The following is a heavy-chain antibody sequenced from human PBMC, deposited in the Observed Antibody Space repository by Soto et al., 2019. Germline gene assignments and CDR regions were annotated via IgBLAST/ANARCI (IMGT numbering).Heavy chain of an antibody. CDR1: GFTFNSYG. CDR3: AKESYYDSSGYSSDYFDY. Sequence: ESGGGVVQPGRSLRLSCAASGFTFNSYGMHWVRQAPGKGLEWVAVISYDGSNKYYADSVKGRFTISRDNSKNTLYLQMNSLRAEDTAVYYCAKESYYDSSGYSSDYFDYWGQGTLVTVSS. J-gene: IGHJ4*02. CDR2: ISYDGSNK. V-gene: IGHV3-30*18. D-gene: IGHD3-22*01.